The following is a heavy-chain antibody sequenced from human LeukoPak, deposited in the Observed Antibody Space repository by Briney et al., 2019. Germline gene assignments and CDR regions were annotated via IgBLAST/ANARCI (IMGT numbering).Heavy chain of an antibody. J-gene: IGHJ5*02. D-gene: IGHD3-10*01. V-gene: IGHV1-69*13. CDR2: IIPIFGTA. CDR3: ARGRWDYYGSERNWFDP. CDR1: GGTFSSYA. Sequence: SVKVSCKASGGTFSSYAISWVRQAPGQGLEWMGGIIPIFGTANYAPKFQDRVTITADESTSTAYVELSSLRSEDTAVYYCARGRWDYYGSERNWFDPWGQGTLVTVSS.